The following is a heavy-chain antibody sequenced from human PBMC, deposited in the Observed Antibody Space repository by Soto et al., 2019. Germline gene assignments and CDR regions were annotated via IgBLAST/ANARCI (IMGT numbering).Heavy chain of an antibody. Sequence: EVQLVESGGGLVQPGGSLRLSCAASGFTVSSNYMSWVRQAPGKGLEWVSVIYSGGSTYYADSVKGRFTISRHNSKXTXCLQMNSLRAEDTAVYYCARDRGCSGGSCYPDAFDIWGQGTMVTVSS. CDR2: IYSGGST. V-gene: IGHV3-53*04. J-gene: IGHJ3*02. CDR3: ARDRGCSGGSCYPDAFDI. CDR1: GFTVSSNY. D-gene: IGHD2-15*01.